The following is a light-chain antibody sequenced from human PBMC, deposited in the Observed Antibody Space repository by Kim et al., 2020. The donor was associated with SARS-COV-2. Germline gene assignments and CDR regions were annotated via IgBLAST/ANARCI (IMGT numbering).Light chain of an antibody. CDR1: KLGDKY. J-gene: IGLJ3*02. CDR2: QDN. CDR3: QAWDSSTAV. Sequence: SYELTQPPSVSVSPGQTASITCSGDKLGDKYACWYQQKPGQSPVLVIYQDNKRPSGIPERFSGSNSGNTVTLTISGTQAMDEADYYCQAWDSSTAVFGGGTQLTV. V-gene: IGLV3-1*01.